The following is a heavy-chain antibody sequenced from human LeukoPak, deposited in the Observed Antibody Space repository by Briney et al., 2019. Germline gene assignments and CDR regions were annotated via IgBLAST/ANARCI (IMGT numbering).Heavy chain of an antibody. Sequence: SETLSLTCTVSGGSISSSSYYWGWIRQPPGKGLEWIGSIYYSGSTYYNPSLKSRVTISVDTSKNQFSLKLSSVTAADTAVYYCATITMVRGVTLNWFDPRGQGTLVTVSS. J-gene: IGHJ5*02. CDR1: GGSISSSSYY. V-gene: IGHV4-39*01. CDR3: ATITMVRGVTLNWFDP. D-gene: IGHD3-10*01. CDR2: IYYSGST.